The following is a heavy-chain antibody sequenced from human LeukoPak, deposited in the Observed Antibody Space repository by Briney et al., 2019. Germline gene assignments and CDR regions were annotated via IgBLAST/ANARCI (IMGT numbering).Heavy chain of an antibody. J-gene: IGHJ4*02. CDR3: ARGGYYDYVWGSYRAVFDY. V-gene: IGHV4-34*01. Sequence: PSETLSLTCAVYGGSFSGYYWSWIRQPPGRGLEWIGEINHSGSTNYNPSLKSRVTISVDTSKNQFSLKLSSVTAADTAVYYCARGGYYDYVWGSYRAVFDYWGQGTLVTVSS. D-gene: IGHD3-16*02. CDR2: INHSGST. CDR1: GGSFSGYY.